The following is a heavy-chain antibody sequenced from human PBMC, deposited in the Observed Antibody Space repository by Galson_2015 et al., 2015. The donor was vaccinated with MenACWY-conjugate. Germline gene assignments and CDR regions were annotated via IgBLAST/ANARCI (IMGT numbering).Heavy chain of an antibody. CDR2: MSHGGGFK. Sequence: SLRLSCAASGFTFSSYDIHWVRQAPGKGLEWVAVMSHGGGFKFYADSVEGRFAISRDSSRNTLYLQMNGLRVEDTAVYYCARYNYVYYFDYWGQGTPVTVSS. J-gene: IGHJ4*02. CDR3: ARYNYVYYFDY. D-gene: IGHD3-10*02. V-gene: IGHV3-30*03. CDR1: GFTFSSYD.